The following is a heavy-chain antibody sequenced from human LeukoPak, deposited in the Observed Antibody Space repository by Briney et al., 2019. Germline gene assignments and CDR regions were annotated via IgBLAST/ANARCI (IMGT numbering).Heavy chain of an antibody. D-gene: IGHD6-19*01. CDR3: ARGLRAVAGTSYWFDP. CDR1: GDSVSSNSAA. V-gene: IGHV6-1*01. J-gene: IGHJ5*02. Sequence: SQTLSLTCATSGDSVSSNSAAWNWIRQSPSRGLEWLGRTYYRSKWYNDYAVSVKSRITINPDTSKNQFSLQLNSVTPEDTAVYYCARGLRAVAGTSYWFDPWGQGTLVTVSS. CDR2: TYYRSKWYN.